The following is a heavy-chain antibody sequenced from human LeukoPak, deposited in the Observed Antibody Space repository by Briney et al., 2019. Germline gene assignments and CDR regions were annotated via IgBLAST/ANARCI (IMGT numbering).Heavy chain of an antibody. CDR2: IYYSGST. CDR1: GGSISNYY. D-gene: IGHD3-22*01. V-gene: IGHV4-59*01. CDR3: ARTQYYHDTSDYYYFDY. Sequence: SETLSLTCTVSGGSISNYYWSWIRQPPGKGLEWIGYIYYSGSTNYSPSLKSRVTISVDTSKNQFSLKLSSVTAADTAVYYCARTQYYHDTSDYYYFDYWGQGTLVTVSS. J-gene: IGHJ4*02.